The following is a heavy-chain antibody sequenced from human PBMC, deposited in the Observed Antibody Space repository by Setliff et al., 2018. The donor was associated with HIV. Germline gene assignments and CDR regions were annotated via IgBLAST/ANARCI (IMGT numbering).Heavy chain of an antibody. J-gene: IGHJ5*02. Sequence: LSCAASGFTFSNYAMSWVRQAPGKGLEWVSAIYGSSGSTNYADSVKGRFTISRDNSKNMLYLQMNSLRAEDTAVYYCAKGQDGLRYNWFDPWGHGTLVTVS. V-gene: IGHV3-23*01. CDR3: AKGQDGLRYNWFDP. CDR1: GFTFSNYA. CDR2: IYGSSGST.